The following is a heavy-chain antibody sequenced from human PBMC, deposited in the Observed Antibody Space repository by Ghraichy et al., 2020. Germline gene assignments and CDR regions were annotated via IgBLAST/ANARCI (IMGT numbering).Heavy chain of an antibody. Sequence: GGSLRLSCAASGFTFSTYWMDWVRQAPGKGLEWVANIKQDGSLKYYADSVRGRFTISRDNAKNSLYLQMSNLRPEDTAIYYCAGEGGGWNYFDYWGQGTLVTVSS. CDR1: GFTFSTYW. CDR2: IKQDGSLK. V-gene: IGHV3-7*01. D-gene: IGHD1-26*01. J-gene: IGHJ4*02. CDR3: AGEGGGWNYFDY.